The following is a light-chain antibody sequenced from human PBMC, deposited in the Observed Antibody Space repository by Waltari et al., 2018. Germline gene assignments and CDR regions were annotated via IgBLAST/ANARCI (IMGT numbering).Light chain of an antibody. J-gene: IGKJ4*01. CDR2: WAS. CDR3: QQYYSLPLT. V-gene: IGKV4-1*01. Sequence: DIVMTQSPDSLAVSLGERATINCKSSQSLLYSSNNKNSLTWYQQKPGQPPKLLIYWASTRESGVPDRFSGSGSWTDFTLTISSLQAEDVAVYYCQQYYSLPLTFGGGTKVEIK. CDR1: QSLLYSSNNKNS.